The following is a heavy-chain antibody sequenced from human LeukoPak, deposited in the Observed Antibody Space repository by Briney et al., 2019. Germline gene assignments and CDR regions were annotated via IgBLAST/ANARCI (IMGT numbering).Heavy chain of an antibody. CDR1: GFTFSSYA. CDR3: AINVRAGSYYYGMDV. J-gene: IGHJ6*02. CDR2: ISGSGGST. D-gene: IGHD3-10*01. Sequence: GGSLRLSCAASGFTFSSYAMSWVRQAPGKGLEWVSAISGSGGSTYYADSVKGRFTISRDNSKNTLYLQMNSLRAEDTAVYYCAINVRAGSYYYGMDVWGQGTTVTVSS. V-gene: IGHV3-23*01.